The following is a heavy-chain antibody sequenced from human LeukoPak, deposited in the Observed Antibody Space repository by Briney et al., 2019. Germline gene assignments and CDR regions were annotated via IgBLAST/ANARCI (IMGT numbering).Heavy chain of an antibody. J-gene: IGHJ4*02. CDR3: ARLRGYSYGSTDY. Sequence: GASVEVSCKASGGTFSSYAISWVRQAPGQGLEWMGRIIPILGIANYAQKFQGRVTITADKSTSTAYMELSSLRSEDTAVYYCARLRGYSYGSTDYWGQGTLVTVSS. V-gene: IGHV1-69*04. CDR1: GGTFSSYA. CDR2: IIPILGIA. D-gene: IGHD5-18*01.